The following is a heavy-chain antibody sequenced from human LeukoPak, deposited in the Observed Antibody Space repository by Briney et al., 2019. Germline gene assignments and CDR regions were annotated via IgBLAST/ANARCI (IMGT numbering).Heavy chain of an antibody. CDR3: ARVGTSDYGSGSYLDY. CDR2: ISAYNGNT. D-gene: IGHD3-10*01. J-gene: IGHJ4*02. CDR1: GYTFTSYG. V-gene: IGHV1-18*01. Sequence: GASVTVSFKASGYTFTSYGISWVRQAPGQGLEWMGWISAYNGNTNYAQKLQGRVTMTTDTSPSTDYMDLRSLRSDDTAVYYCARVGTSDYGSGSYLDYWGQGTLVTVSS.